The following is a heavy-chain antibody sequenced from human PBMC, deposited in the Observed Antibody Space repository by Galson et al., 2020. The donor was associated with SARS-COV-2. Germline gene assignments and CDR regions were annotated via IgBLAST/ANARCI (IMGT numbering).Heavy chain of an antibody. D-gene: IGHD6-19*01. CDR2: IYSGGST. Sequence: ESLKISCTASGFTVSTNYMNWVRQAPGKGLEWVSVIYSGGSTYYAGSVKGRFTISRDSSKNTLYLQMNNLRAEDTAVYFCARAWYTTGWSPFDYWGQGTLITVSS. CDR3: ARAWYTTGWSPFDY. J-gene: IGHJ4*02. V-gene: IGHV3-66*01. CDR1: GFTVSTNY.